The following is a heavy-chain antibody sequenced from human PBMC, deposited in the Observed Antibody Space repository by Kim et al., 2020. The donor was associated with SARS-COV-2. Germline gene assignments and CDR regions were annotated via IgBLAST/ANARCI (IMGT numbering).Heavy chain of an antibody. D-gene: IGHD2-2*01. CDR1: GFTFSDYY. CDR3: ARGSTSFYSSDY. V-gene: IGHV3-11*06. Sequence: GGSLRLSCAASGFTFSDYYMSWIRQAPGKGLEWVSYISSSSSYTNYADSVKGRFTISRDNAKNSLYLQMNSLRAEDTAVYYCARGSTSFYSSDYWGQGTLVTVSS. J-gene: IGHJ4*02. CDR2: ISSSSSYT.